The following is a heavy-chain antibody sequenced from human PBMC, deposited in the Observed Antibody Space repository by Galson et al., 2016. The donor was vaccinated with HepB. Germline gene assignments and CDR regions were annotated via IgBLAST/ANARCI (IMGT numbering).Heavy chain of an antibody. CDR3: ARKYSSSWWDYYYGMDV. D-gene: IGHD6-13*01. CDR2: INTNTGNP. V-gene: IGHV7-4-1*01. Sequence: SVKVSCKASGYTFTSYAMNWVRQAPGQGLEWMGWINTNTGNPTYAQGFTGRFVFSLDTSVNTAYLQIRSLKAEDTAVYYCARKYSSSWWDYYYGMDVWGQGTTVTVSS. CDR1: GYTFTSYA. J-gene: IGHJ6*02.